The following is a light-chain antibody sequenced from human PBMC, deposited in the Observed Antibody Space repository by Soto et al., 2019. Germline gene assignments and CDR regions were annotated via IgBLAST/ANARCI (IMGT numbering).Light chain of an antibody. Sequence: QVTQAHSSLSPSVGDRVTITYRSSQGISNYLAWYQQKPGKVPKLLIYAASTLQSGVPSRFSGSGSGTDFTLTISSLQPEDVATYYCQKYNSAPLTFGGGTKVDNK. CDR2: AAS. CDR1: QGISNY. V-gene: IGKV1-27*01. CDR3: QKYNSAPLT. J-gene: IGKJ4*01.